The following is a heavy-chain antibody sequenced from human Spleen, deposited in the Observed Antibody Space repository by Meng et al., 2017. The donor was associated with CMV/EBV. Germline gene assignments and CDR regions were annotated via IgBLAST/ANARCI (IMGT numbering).Heavy chain of an antibody. V-gene: IGHV3-30*02. CDR1: GFTFSGYG. CDR2: IRYDGSDT. CDR3: AKIMSPPGEVGPFDI. J-gene: IGHJ3*02. Sequence: GESLKISCAASGFTFSGYGMHWIRQAPGKGLEWVAFIRYDGSDTYYADSVKGRFTVSRDNSKNTLYLQMNSLRRADTAVFYCAKIMSPPGEVGPFDIWGQGTMVTVSS. D-gene: IGHD5/OR15-5a*01.